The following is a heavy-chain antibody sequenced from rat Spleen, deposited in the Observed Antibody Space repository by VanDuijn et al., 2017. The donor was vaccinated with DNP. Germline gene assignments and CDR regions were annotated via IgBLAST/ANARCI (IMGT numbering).Heavy chain of an antibody. V-gene: IGHV2-19*01. CDR3: TSSRIIRGTMDA. D-gene: IGHD4-3*01. Sequence: QVQLKESGPGMVQPSQTLSLTCTVSGFSLTDYSVHWVRQPPGKVLEWIAAISSGGSTYYNSALKSRLSISRDTSKSQVFLKMNSLQTEDTAIYYWTSSRIIRGTMDAWGQGTSVTVSS. CDR2: ISSGGST. J-gene: IGHJ4*01. CDR1: GFSLTDYS.